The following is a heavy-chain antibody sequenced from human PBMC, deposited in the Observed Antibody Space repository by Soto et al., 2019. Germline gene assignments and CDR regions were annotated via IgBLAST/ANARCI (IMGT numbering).Heavy chain of an antibody. CDR3: ARQGTYYDILTGYYPYYFDY. Sequence: PGGSLRLSCAASGFTFSSYAMSWVRQAPGKGLEWVSAISGSGGSTYYADSVKGRFTISRDNSKNTLYLQMNSLRAEDTAVYYCARQGTYYDILTGYYPYYFDYWGQGA. CDR2: ISGSGGST. D-gene: IGHD3-9*01. V-gene: IGHV3-23*01. J-gene: IGHJ4*02. CDR1: GFTFSSYA.